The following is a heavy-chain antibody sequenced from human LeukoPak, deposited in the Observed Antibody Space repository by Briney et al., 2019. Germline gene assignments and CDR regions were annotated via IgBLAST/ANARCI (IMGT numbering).Heavy chain of an antibody. CDR1: GGSISSSSYY. CDR2: IYYSGST. Sequence: PSETLSLTCTVSGGSISSSSYYWGWIRQPPGKGLEWIGSIYYSGSTYYNPSLRSRVTISVDTSKNQFSLNLSSVTAADTAVYYCARLYYDSSGYYQICYFDYWGPGNPGHRLL. J-gene: IGHJ4*02. CDR3: ARLYYDSSGYYQICYFDY. D-gene: IGHD3-22*01. V-gene: IGHV4-39*01.